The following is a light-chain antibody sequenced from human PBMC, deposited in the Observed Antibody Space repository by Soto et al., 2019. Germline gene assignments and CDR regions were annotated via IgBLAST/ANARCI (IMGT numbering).Light chain of an antibody. CDR1: QSISSY. J-gene: IGKJ4*01. Sequence: DIQMTQSPSSLSASVGDRVTITCRASQSISSYLNWYQQKPGKAPKLLIYAASSLQSGVPSRFSVNRSESDFTPTIIYLLPEDFATYFCYLCYSTPLSFCGGTKVYIK. CDR2: AAS. CDR3: YLCYSTPLS. V-gene: IGKV1-39*01.